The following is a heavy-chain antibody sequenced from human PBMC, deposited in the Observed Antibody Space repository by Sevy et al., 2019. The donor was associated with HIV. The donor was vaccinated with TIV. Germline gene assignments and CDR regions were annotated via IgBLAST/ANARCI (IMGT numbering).Heavy chain of an antibody. CDR3: AKDLDSSSWYYYYGMDV. D-gene: IGHD6-13*01. CDR2: ISYDGSNK. V-gene: IGHV3-30*18. CDR1: GFTFSSYG. J-gene: IGHJ6*02. Sequence: GSLRLSCAASGFTFSSYGMHWVRQAPGKGLEWVAVISYDGSNKYYADSVKGRFTISRDNSKNTLYLQMNSLRAEDTAVYYCAKDLDSSSWYYYYGMDVWGQGTTVTVSS.